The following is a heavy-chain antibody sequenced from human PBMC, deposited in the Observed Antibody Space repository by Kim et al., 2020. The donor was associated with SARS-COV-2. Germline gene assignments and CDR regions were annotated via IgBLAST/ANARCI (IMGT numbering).Heavy chain of an antibody. V-gene: IGHV1-69*13. J-gene: IGHJ3*02. CDR1: GGTFSSYA. D-gene: IGHD3-10*01. CDR3: ARVGEVRGVIIDAFDI. Sequence: SVKVSCKASGGTFSSYAISWVRQAPGQGLEWMGGIIPIFGTANYAQKFQGRVTITADESTSTAYMELSSLRSEDTAVYYCARVGEVRGVIIDAFDIWGQGTMVTVSS. CDR2: IIPIFGTA.